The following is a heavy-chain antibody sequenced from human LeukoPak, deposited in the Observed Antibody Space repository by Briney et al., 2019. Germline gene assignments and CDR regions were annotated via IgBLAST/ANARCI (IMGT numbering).Heavy chain of an antibody. CDR1: GFTFSSYS. V-gene: IGHV3-53*01. CDR3: ARATYSSGWYSQYYFDY. CDR2: IYSGGNT. J-gene: IGHJ4*02. D-gene: IGHD6-19*01. Sequence: GSLRLSCAASGFTFSSYSMSWVRQAPGKGLEWVSIIYSGGNTYYADSVTGRFTISRDNSKNTLYLQMNSLRAEDTAVYYCARATYSSGWYSQYYFDYWGQGALVTVSS.